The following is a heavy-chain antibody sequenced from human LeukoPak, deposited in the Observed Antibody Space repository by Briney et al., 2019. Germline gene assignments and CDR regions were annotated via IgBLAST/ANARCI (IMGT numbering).Heavy chain of an antibody. D-gene: IGHD3-22*01. CDR3: AREDSSGYYFDY. V-gene: IGHV1-46*01. CDR1: GYTFTSYY. J-gene: IGHJ4*02. CDR2: INPSGGST. Sequence: ASVKVSCKASGYTFTSYYMHWVRQAPGQGLEWMGIINPSGGSTSYAQKFQGRVTMTRDTSTSTVYMEPSSLRSEDTAVYYCAREDSSGYYFDYWGQGTLVTVSS.